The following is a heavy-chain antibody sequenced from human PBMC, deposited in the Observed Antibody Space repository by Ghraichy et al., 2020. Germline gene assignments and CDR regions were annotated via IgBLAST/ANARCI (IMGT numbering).Heavy chain of an antibody. V-gene: IGHV2-5*01. Sequence: SGPTLVKPTQTLTLTCTFSGFSLSTPGVGVGWLRQLPGKALEWLALIYWNDDKRYSPSLKNRLTITEDTSKNQVVLTMTNMAPVDTATYYCTHRRGGISMVRGRPYHYYDMDVWGTGTTVTVSS. CDR2: IYWNDDK. D-gene: IGHD3-10*01. CDR3: THRRGGISMVRGRPYHYYDMDV. CDR1: GFSLSTPGVG. J-gene: IGHJ6*03.